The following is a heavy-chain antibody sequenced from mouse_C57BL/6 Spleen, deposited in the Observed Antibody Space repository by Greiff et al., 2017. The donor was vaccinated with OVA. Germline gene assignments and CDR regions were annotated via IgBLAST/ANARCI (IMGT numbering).Heavy chain of an antibody. Sequence: QVQLKESGAELVRPGTSVKMSCKASGYTFTNYWIGWAKQRPGHGLEWIGDIYPGGGYTNYNEKFKGKATLTADKSSSTAYMQFSSLTSEDSAIYYGARKGDYDEAMDYWGQGTSVTVSS. J-gene: IGHJ4*01. D-gene: IGHD2-4*01. CDR1: GYTFTNYW. CDR2: IYPGGGYT. V-gene: IGHV1-63*01. CDR3: ARKGDYDEAMDY.